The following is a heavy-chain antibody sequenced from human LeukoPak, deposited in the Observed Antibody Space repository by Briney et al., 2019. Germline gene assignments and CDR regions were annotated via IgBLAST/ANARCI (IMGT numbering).Heavy chain of an antibody. J-gene: IGHJ3*02. CDR2: IKQDGSEK. Sequence: GGSLGLSCAASGFTFSSYWMSWVRQAPGKGLEWVANIKQDGSEKYYVDSVKGRFTISRDNAKNSLYLQMNSLRAEDTAVYYCARDRGYFDWLLRPDAFDIWGQGTMVTVSS. V-gene: IGHV3-7*01. CDR1: GFTFSSYW. D-gene: IGHD3-9*01. CDR3: ARDRGYFDWLLRPDAFDI.